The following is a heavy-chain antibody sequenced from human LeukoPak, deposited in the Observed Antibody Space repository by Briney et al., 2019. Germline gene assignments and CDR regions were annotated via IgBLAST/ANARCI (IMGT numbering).Heavy chain of an antibody. CDR2: ISSRGSTI. V-gene: IGHV3-48*03. D-gene: IGHD4-17*01. J-gene: IGHJ3*02. Sequence: PGGSLRLSCAASGFTFSSYEMNWVRQAPGKGLEWVSYISSRGSTIYYADSVRGRFTISRDNAKNSLYLQMNSLRAEDTAVYYCARSLEVTTVAFDIWGQGTMVTVSS. CDR1: GFTFSSYE. CDR3: ARSLEVTTVAFDI.